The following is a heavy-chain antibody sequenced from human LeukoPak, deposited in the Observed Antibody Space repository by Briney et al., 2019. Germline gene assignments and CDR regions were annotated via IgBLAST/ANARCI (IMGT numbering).Heavy chain of an antibody. J-gene: IGHJ4*02. CDR2: IYYSGST. CDR3: AREGEYYDSSGYYSKILDY. D-gene: IGHD3-22*01. CDR1: GGSISSYY. V-gene: IGHV4-59*01. Sequence: SETLSLTCTVSGGSISSYYLSWIRQPPGKGLEWIGYIYYSGSTNYNPSLKSRVTISVDTSKNQFSLKLSSVTAADTAVYYCAREGEYYDSSGYYSKILDYWGQGTLVTVSS.